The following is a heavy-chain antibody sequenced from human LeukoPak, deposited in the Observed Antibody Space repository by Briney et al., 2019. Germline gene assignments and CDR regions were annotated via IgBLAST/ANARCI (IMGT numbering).Heavy chain of an antibody. V-gene: IGHV4-4*07. CDR3: ARDTPIYGDYSGGWFDP. CDR1: GGSISSYY. J-gene: IGHJ5*02. CDR2: IYTSGST. Sequence: SETLSLTCTVSGGSISSYYWSWIRQPAGKGLEWIGRIYTSGSTNYNPSLKSRVTMSVDTSKNQFSLRLSSVTAADTAVYYCARDTPIYGDYSGGWFDPWGQGTLVTVSS. D-gene: IGHD4-17*01.